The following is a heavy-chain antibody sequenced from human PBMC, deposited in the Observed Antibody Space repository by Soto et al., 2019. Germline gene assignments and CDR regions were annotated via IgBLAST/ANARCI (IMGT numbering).Heavy chain of an antibody. D-gene: IGHD3-10*01. CDR2: IYSGGST. Sequence: PGGSLRLSCAASGFTVSSNYMSWVRQAPGKGLEWVSVIYSGGSTYYADSVKGRFTISRDNSKNTLYLQMNSLRAEDTAVYYCARDTGYYRSHYYYYYYMDVWGKGTTVTVSS. J-gene: IGHJ6*03. CDR3: ARDTGYYRSHYYYYYYMDV. V-gene: IGHV3-66*01. CDR1: GFTVSSNY.